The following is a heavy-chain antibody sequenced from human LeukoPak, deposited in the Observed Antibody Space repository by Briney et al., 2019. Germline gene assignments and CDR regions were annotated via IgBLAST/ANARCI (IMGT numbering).Heavy chain of an antibody. CDR3: ARAPAGPYGYFEY. CDR2: TYDRSKWYN. D-gene: IGHD2-2*01. V-gene: IGHV6-1*01. Sequence: SQTLSLTCALSGDSLSSNKAIWPWIRQCPSRGLEWLGRTYDRSKWYNDDALSVKSRITISPDTSKNQFSLQLNSVTTEDTAVYYCARAPAGPYGYFEYWGQGTLVTVSS. CDR1: GDSLSSNKAI. J-gene: IGHJ4*02.